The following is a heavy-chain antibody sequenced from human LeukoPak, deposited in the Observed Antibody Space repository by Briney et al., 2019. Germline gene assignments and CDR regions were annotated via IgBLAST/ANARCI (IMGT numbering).Heavy chain of an antibody. CDR1: GFTFSDYY. CDR2: ISSSGSTI. D-gene: IGHD6-6*01. J-gene: IGHJ4*02. V-gene: IGHV3-11*04. CDR3: ARVKVLGLTARLPFDY. Sequence: GGSLRLSCAASGFTFSDYYMSWIRQAPGKGLEWVSYISSSGSTIYYADSVKGRFTISRDNAKNSLYLQMNSLRAEDTAVYYCARVKVLGLTARLPFDYWGQGTLVTVSS.